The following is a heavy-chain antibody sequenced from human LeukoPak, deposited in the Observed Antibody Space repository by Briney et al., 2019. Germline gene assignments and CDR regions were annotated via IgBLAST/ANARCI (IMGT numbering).Heavy chain of an antibody. CDR2: VNDSGST. V-gene: IGHV4-34*01. Sequence: KPSETLSLTCAVYGGAFSGYYWRGVRQPPGEGVGLVGEVNDSGSTNYNPSLKSRVTISVDTSKNQFSLKLSSVTAAETAVYYCARVGNGYCSGGSCYRRPTYAFDIWGQGTMVTVSS. CDR3: ARVGNGYCSGGSCYRRPTYAFDI. J-gene: IGHJ3*02. CDR1: GGAFSGYY. D-gene: IGHD2-15*01.